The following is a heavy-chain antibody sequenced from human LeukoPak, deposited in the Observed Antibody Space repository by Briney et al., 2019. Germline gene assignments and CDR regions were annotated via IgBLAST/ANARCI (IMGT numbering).Heavy chain of an antibody. CDR2: IYHSGST. CDR1: RYSISGVYY. Sequence: PSETLSLTCTVSRYSISGVYYWGWIRQPPGKGLEWIGSIYHSGSTYYNPSLKSRVTISVDTSKSQFSLNLSSLTAADTAVYYSARGGLWSSPGYYYMDVWGKGTTVTVSS. CDR3: ARGGLWSSPGYYYMDV. J-gene: IGHJ6*03. D-gene: IGHD3-3*01. V-gene: IGHV4-38-2*02.